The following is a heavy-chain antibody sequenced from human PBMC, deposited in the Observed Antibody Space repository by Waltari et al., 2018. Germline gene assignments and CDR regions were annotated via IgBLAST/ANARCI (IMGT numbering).Heavy chain of an antibody. CDR3: TKDIAPGGADV. V-gene: IGHV3-9*02. Sequence: EVQLVESGGGLVQPGGSLRLSCVASFSSLDHAMHWVRQNPGKGLEWVAVIYWNNDRPGYAGSVKGRFTISRDNAKNSLYLQMNSLRDEDTALYYCTKDIAPGGADVWGQGTTVTVSS. J-gene: IGHJ6*02. CDR1: FSSLDHA. CDR2: IYWNNDRP. D-gene: IGHD3-16*01.